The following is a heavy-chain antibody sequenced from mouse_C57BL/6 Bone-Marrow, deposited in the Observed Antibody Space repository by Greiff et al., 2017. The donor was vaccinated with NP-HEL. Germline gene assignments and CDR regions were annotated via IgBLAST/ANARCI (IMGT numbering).Heavy chain of an antibody. CDR2: ISDGGSYT. CDR1: GFTFSSYA. J-gene: IGHJ3*01. Sequence: EVKLVESGGGLVKPGGSLKLSCAASGFTFSSYAMSWVRQTPEKRLEWVATISDGGSYTYYPDNVKGRFTITRDNAKNNLYLQMSHLKSEDTAMYYCARDLAWFAYWGQGNLVTVSA. CDR3: ARDLAWFAY. V-gene: IGHV5-4*01.